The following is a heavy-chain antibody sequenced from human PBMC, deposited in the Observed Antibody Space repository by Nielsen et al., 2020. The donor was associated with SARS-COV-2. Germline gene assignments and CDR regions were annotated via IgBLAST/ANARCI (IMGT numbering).Heavy chain of an antibody. CDR2: IIPIFGTA. Sequence: SVKVSCKVSGGTFSIYAISWVRQASAQGLEWMGGIIPIFGTANYAQKFQVRVTITADKSTSTAYMELSSLRSEDTAVYYCARDRWGDCSGGSCYAVGFDPWGQGTLVTVSS. J-gene: IGHJ5*02. D-gene: IGHD2-15*01. CDR1: GGTFSIYA. CDR3: ARDRWGDCSGGSCYAVGFDP. V-gene: IGHV1-69*06.